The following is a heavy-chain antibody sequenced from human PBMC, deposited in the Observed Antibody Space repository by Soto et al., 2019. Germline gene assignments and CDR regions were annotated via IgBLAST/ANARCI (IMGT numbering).Heavy chain of an antibody. CDR3: ARSPPSSWNPWSGYFDY. CDR1: GVTFSSYA. J-gene: IGHJ4*02. Sequence: QVQLVQSGAGVKKPGSSVKVSCKASGVTFSSYAISWVRQAPGQGLEWMGGIIPIFGTANYAQKFQGRVTITADESTSTAYMELSSLRSEDTAVYYCARSPPSSWNPWSGYFDYWGPGTLVPVSS. V-gene: IGHV1-69*01. CDR2: IIPIFGTA. D-gene: IGHD6-13*01.